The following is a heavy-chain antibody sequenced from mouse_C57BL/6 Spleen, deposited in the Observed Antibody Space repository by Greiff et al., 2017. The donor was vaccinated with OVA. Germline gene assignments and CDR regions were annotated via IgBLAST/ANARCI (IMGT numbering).Heavy chain of an antibody. V-gene: IGHV1-59*01. J-gene: IGHJ2*01. D-gene: IGHD4-1*01. CDR3: ARDWENRFDY. CDR2: IDPSDSYT. CDR1: GYTFTSYW. Sequence: QVQLKQPGAELVRPGTSVKLSCKASGYTFTSYWMHWVKQRPGQGLEWIGVIDPSDSYTNYNQKFKGKATLTVDTSSSTAYMQLSSLTSEDSAVYYCARDWENRFDYWGQGTTLTVSS.